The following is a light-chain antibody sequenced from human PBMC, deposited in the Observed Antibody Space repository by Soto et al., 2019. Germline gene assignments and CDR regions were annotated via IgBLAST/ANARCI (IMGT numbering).Light chain of an antibody. V-gene: IGLV2-14*01. Sequence: QSVLTQPASVSGSPGQSITISCTGTSSDVGNYNYVSWYQQYPGRVPKLLIYMVSNQASGVSNRFSGSKSGNTASLTISGLQAEDEADYFCTSPTPGSLYVFGTGTKVTVL. CDR2: MVS. CDR3: TSPTPGSLYV. CDR1: SSDVGNYNY. J-gene: IGLJ1*01.